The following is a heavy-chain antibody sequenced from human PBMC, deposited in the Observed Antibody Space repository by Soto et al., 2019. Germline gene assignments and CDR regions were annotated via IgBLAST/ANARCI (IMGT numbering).Heavy chain of an antibody. CDR2: IYYIGXT. J-gene: IGHJ4*02. CDR3: ARLWFGEPVDY. Sequence: PSETLSLTFTVSGGSISSYYWSWIRQPPGKVLECIGYIYYIGXTXXXXXXXXXXXXXXDAXXNHXXXXXXXXXXXXTAVYYCARLWFGEPVDYWGQGTLVTVX. V-gene: IGHV4-59*08. D-gene: IGHD3-10*01. CDR1: GGSISSYY.